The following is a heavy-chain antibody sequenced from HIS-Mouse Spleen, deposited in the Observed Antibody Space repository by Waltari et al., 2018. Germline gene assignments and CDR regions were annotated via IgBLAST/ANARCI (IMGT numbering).Heavy chain of an antibody. CDR3: AREIPYSSSWYDWYFDL. J-gene: IGHJ2*01. V-gene: IGHV4-39*07. Sequence: QLQLQESGPGLVKPSETLSLTCTVSGGSISSSSYYWGWIRQPPGKGLEWIGSIYYSGSTYSNPSLKGRVTRSVDTSKTQFSLKLSSVTAADTAVYYCAREIPYSSSWYDWYFDLWGRGTLVTVSS. CDR1: GGSISSSSYY. CDR2: IYYSGST. D-gene: IGHD6-13*01.